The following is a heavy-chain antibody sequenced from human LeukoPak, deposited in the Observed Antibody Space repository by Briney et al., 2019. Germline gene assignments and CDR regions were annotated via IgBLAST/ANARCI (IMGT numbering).Heavy chain of an antibody. CDR2: ITAWGGSP. CDR3: AKDLTTGNYGYYFDF. CDR1: GFPFSYYV. V-gene: IGHV3-23*01. Sequence: PGDSLTLSCALSGFPFSYYVMPWVRQAPGRGLEGVSTITAWGGSPLYADSVQGPFTLSRDGSKNTLYLQMNSLRAEDTAVYFCAKDLTTGNYGYYFDFWGQGTLVTVSS. J-gene: IGHJ4*02. D-gene: IGHD1-7*01.